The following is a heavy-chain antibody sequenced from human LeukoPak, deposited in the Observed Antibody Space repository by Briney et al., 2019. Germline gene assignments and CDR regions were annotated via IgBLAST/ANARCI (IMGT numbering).Heavy chain of an antibody. D-gene: IGHD3-10*01. J-gene: IGHJ6*03. CDR3: ASSGSYFYYYYYMDV. V-gene: IGHV1-69*05. CDR1: GYTFTSYY. Sequence: SVKVSCKASGYTFTSYYMHWVRQAPGQGLEWMGGIIPIFGTANYAQKFQGRVTITTDESTSTAYMELSSLRSEDTAVYYCASSGSYFYYYYYMDVWGKGTTVTVSS. CDR2: IIPIFGTA.